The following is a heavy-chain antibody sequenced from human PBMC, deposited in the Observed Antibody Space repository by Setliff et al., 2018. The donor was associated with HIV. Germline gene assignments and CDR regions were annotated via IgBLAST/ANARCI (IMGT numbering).Heavy chain of an antibody. D-gene: IGHD3-22*01. J-gene: IGHJ4*02. Sequence: GGSLRLSCAASGFTFSSYSMNWVRQAPGKGLEWVSSISSSSSYIYYADSVKGRFTISRDNAKNSLYLQMNSLRAEDTAVYYCARDRTDSSGWVGISPPTFDYWGQGTLVTVSS. CDR2: ISSSSSYI. CDR1: GFTFSSYS. V-gene: IGHV3-21*01. CDR3: ARDRTDSSGWVGISPPTFDY.